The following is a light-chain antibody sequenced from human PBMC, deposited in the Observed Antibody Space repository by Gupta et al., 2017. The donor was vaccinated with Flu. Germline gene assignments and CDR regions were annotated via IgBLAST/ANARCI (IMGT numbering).Light chain of an antibody. CDR2: GAA. J-gene: IGKJ2*01. CDR3: QQSYSTPYT. CDR1: QNIDNY. V-gene: IGKV1-39*01. Sequence: DIQMTQSPPSLSASVGDRVTVTCRASQNIDNYLNWYQQKPGKGPTLLIYGAASLGSGVPARFSGSGXGTDFTLTXARLQPEDFATYYCQQSYSTPYTFGXGTKLEIK.